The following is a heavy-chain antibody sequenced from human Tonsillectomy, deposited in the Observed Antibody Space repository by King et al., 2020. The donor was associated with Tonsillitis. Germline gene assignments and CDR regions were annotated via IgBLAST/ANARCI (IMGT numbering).Heavy chain of an antibody. CDR2: ISYDGSKY. V-gene: IGHV3-30*18. CDR1: GFTFNNCA. J-gene: IGHJ4*02. CDR3: ANSDRIYYFEY. D-gene: IGHD3-10*01. Sequence: VQLVESGGGVVQPGRSLRLSCLASGFTFNNCAMHWVRQAPGKGLEWVAVISYDGSKYYYADSVKGRFTISRDDSNNTVYLEMNSLGAEDTAVYYCANSDRIYYFEYWGQGTLVTVSS.